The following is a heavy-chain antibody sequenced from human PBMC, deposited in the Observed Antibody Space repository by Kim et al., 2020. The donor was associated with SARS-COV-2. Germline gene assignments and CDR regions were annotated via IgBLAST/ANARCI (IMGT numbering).Heavy chain of an antibody. D-gene: IGHD3-3*01. CDR2: IYHSGST. J-gene: IGHJ4*02. CDR1: GGSISSSNW. Sequence: SETLSLTCAVSGGSISSSNWWSWLREPPGKGLEWIGIIYHSGSTNYNPSLKSRVTISVDKSKNQFSLKLSSVTAADTAVYYCARRVRITIFGVVTYFDYWGQGTLVTVSA. V-gene: IGHV4-4*02. CDR3: ARRVRITIFGVVTYFDY.